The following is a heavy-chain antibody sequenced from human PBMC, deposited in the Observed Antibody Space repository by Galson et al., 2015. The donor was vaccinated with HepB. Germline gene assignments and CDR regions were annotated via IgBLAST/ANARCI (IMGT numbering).Heavy chain of an antibody. Sequence: SLRLSCAASGFTFSNAWMSWVRQAPGKGLEWVGRIKSKTDGGTTDYAAPVKGRFTISRDDSKNTLYLQMNSLKTEDTAVYYCTTRPRMGSGSHYYFDYWGQGTLVTVSS. CDR2: IKSKTDGGTT. J-gene: IGHJ4*02. V-gene: IGHV3-15*01. D-gene: IGHD3-10*01. CDR3: TTRPRMGSGSHYYFDY. CDR1: GFTFSNAW.